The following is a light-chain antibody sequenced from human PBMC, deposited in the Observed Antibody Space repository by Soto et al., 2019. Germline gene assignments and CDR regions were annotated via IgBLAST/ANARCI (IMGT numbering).Light chain of an antibody. Sequence: SYELTQQPSVSVSPGQTATITCSGDKLGKMYASWYQQRPGQSPLLVMYQDTRRPSGIPERFSGSKSGDTATLTISGTQPVDEADYYCQAWDVSTVVFGGGTKLTVL. CDR2: QDT. V-gene: IGLV3-1*01. J-gene: IGLJ2*01. CDR1: KLGKMY. CDR3: QAWDVSTVV.